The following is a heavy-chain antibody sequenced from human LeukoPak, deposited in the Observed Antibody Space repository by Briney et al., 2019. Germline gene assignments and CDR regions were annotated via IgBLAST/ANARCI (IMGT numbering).Heavy chain of an antibody. V-gene: IGHV3-53*01. J-gene: IGHJ3*02. CDR2: IYSGGST. CDR1: GFTFSSHS. CDR3: ARDSPGGTHAFDI. Sequence: GGSLRLSCAASGFTFSSHSMNWVRQAPGKGLEWVSVIYSGGSTYYADSVKGRFTISRDNSKNTLYLQMNSLRAEDTAVYYCARDSPGGTHAFDIWGQGTMVTVSS. D-gene: IGHD1/OR15-1a*01.